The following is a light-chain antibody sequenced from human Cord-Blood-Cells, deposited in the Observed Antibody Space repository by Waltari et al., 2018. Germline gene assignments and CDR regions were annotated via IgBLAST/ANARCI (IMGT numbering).Light chain of an antibody. V-gene: IGKV1-39*01. J-gene: IGKJ2*01. CDR1: QSISSY. CDR3: QQSYSTPYT. Sequence: IQMTPSPSSLSASVGHRVTITCRASQSISSYLNWYQQKPGKAPKILIYAASSLQSGVPSRFSGSGSGIDFTLTISSLQPEDFATYYCQQSYSTPYTFGQGTKLEIK. CDR2: AAS.